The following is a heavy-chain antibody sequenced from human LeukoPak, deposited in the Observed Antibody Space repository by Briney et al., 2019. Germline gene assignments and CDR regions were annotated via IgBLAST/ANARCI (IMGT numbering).Heavy chain of an antibody. CDR1: GGSINSYY. CDR3: ARDGNYYDSSGYFPPAFDI. Sequence: SETLSLTCSVSGGSINSYYWSWIRQPPGKGLEWIGYIYYSGSTNYNPSLKSRVTISVDTSKNQFSLKLSSVTAADAAVYYCARDGNYYDSSGYFPPAFDIWGQGTMVTVSS. V-gene: IGHV4-59*01. CDR2: IYYSGST. D-gene: IGHD3-22*01. J-gene: IGHJ3*02.